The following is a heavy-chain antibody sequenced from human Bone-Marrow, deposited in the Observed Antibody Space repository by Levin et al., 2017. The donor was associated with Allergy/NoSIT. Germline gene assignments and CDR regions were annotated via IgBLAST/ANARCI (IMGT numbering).Heavy chain of an antibody. D-gene: IGHD2-15*01. CDR3: AKRVSGGGGYFDY. CDR1: GFTFRNYA. J-gene: IGHJ4*02. V-gene: IGHV3-23*01. CDR2: VGSGGGDT. Sequence: PGGSLRLSCAASGFTFRNYAMSWVRQAPGKGLEWVSAVGSGGGDTYYSDPVKGRFTISRDNSDNTLYLQMGGLRAEDTAVYYCAKRVSGGGGYFDYWGQGALVTVSS.